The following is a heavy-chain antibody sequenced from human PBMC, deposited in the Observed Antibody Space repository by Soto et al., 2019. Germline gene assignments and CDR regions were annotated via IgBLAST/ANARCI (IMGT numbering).Heavy chain of an antibody. Sequence: PGGSLRLSCAASGFALRTYTMNWVRRAPGKGLEWVSSISGIKNYIRYADSVKGRFTISRDNAKTSLYLQMNSLTAEDTAVYYCAREGVHNYTEYYFDYWGQGTLVTVSS. D-gene: IGHD3-10*01. CDR1: GFALRTYT. J-gene: IGHJ4*02. CDR2: ISGIKNYI. CDR3: AREGVHNYTEYYFDY. V-gene: IGHV3-21*06.